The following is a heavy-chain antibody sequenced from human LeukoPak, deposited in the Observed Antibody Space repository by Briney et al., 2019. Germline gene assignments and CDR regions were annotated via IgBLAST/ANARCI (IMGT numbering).Heavy chain of an antibody. Sequence: GGSLRLSCAASGFTFSNYWMTWVRQAPGKGLEWVAHINQDGNKKYYVDSVKGRFTIFRDNVKNSLYLQMNSLRAEDTAVYYCARGIRTLRFLDWFDPWGQGTLVTVSS. D-gene: IGHD3-3*01. CDR3: ARGIRTLRFLDWFDP. CDR1: GFTFSNYW. V-gene: IGHV3-7*01. J-gene: IGHJ5*02. CDR2: INQDGNKK.